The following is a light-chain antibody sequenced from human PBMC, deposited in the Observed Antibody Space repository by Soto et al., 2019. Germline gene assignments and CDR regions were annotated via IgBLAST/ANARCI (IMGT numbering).Light chain of an antibody. V-gene: IGKV3-15*01. Sequence: EVVMTQSPATLSLSPGERATFSCRASQSVGSNLAWYQQKPGQAPSLLIYTASTRASGVPARFSGSGSGTEFTLTINSLQTEDFGLYYCQQYNNWPRTLGQGTKVDIK. J-gene: IGKJ1*01. CDR3: QQYNNWPRT. CDR2: TAS. CDR1: QSVGSN.